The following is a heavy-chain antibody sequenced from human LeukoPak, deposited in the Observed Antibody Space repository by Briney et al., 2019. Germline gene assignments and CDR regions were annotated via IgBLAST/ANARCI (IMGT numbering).Heavy chain of an antibody. CDR2: ISSSSSYI. CDR1: GFTFSSYS. D-gene: IGHD6-19*01. CDR3: ASIVYSSGWYE. V-gene: IGHV3-21*01. J-gene: IGHJ4*02. Sequence: PGXSLRLSCAASGFTFSSYSMNWVRQAPGKGLEWVSSISSSSSYIYYADSVKGRFTISRDNAKNSMYLQMNSLRAEDTAAYYCASIVYSSGWYEWGQGTLVTVSS.